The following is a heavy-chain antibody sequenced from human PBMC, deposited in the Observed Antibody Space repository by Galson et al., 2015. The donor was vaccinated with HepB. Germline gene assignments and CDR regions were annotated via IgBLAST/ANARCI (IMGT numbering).Heavy chain of an antibody. V-gene: IGHV3-7*03. D-gene: IGHD2-2*01. Sequence: SLRLSCAASGFTFSSYWMSWVRQAPGKGLEWVANIKQDGSEKYYVDSVKGRFTISRDNAKNSLYLQMNSLRAEDTAVYYCARVPLIVVVPAAKVWFDPWGQGTLVTVSS. CDR1: GFTFSSYW. CDR3: ARVPLIVVVPAAKVWFDP. CDR2: IKQDGSEK. J-gene: IGHJ5*02.